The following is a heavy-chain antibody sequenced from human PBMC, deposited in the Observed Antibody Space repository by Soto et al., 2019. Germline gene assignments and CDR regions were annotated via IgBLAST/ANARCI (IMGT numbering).Heavy chain of an antibody. Sequence: QVQLQESGPGLVKPSQTLSLTCTVSGGSISSGGYYWSWIRQHPGKGLEWIGYIYYSGSTDYNPSLKSRVTISVDTSKNHGSLKLSSVTAADTAVYYCASDLAELGDAFDICFQGGMVTVS. J-gene: IGHJ3*02. V-gene: IGHV4-31*03. D-gene: IGHD1-26*01. CDR1: GGSISSGGYY. CDR2: IYYSGST. CDR3: ASDLAELGDAFDI.